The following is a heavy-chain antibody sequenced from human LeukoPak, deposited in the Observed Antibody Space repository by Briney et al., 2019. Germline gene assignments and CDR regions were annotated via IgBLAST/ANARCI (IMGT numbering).Heavy chain of an antibody. CDR3: ARGSSSKHYYYYGMDV. CDR1: GDSFSSNSAA. D-gene: IGHD6-13*01. Sequence: SQTLSLTCAISGDSFSSNSAAWTWIRQSPSRGLEWLGRTYYRSKWYNDYAVSVKSRITINPDTSKNQFSLQLNSVTPEDTAVYYCARGSSSKHYYYYGMDVWGQGTTVTVSS. V-gene: IGHV6-1*01. CDR2: TYYRSKWYN. J-gene: IGHJ6*02.